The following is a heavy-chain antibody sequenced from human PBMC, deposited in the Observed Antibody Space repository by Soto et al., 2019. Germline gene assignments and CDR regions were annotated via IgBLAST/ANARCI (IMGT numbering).Heavy chain of an antibody. CDR2: IYYSGST. CDR1: GGSSXSYY. Sequence: SETLSLTCTVGGGSSXSYYGSWIRQPPGKGLEWIGYIYYSGSTNYNPSLKSRVTISVDTSKNQFSLKLSSVTAADTAVYYFARVPQYYYDSSGYPWFDPWGQGTLVTVSS. CDR3: ARVPQYYYDSSGYPWFDP. D-gene: IGHD3-22*01. V-gene: IGHV4-59*01. J-gene: IGHJ5*02.